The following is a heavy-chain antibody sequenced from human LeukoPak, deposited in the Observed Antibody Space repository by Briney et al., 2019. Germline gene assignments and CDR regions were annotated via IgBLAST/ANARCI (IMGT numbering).Heavy chain of an antibody. CDR1: GGSFSGYY. CDR2: IYYSGST. V-gene: IGHV4-31*11. J-gene: IGHJ4*02. CDR3: ARDDDC. Sequence: SETLSLTCAMYGGSFSGYYWSWIRQHPGEGLEWIGYIYYSGSTYYNPSLKSRVTISVDTSKNQFSLKLSSVTAADTAVYYCARDDDCWGQGTLVTVSS.